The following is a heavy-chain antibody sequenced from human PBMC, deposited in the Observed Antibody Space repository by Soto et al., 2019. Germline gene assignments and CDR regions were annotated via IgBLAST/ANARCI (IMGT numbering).Heavy chain of an antibody. CDR2: ISSSSSTI. Sequence: PGGSLRLSCAASGFTFSSYSMNWVRQAPGKGLEWVSYISSSSSTIYYADSVKGRFTISRDNAKNSLYLQMNSLRAEDTAVYYCARVTMTTVTYFDYWGQGTLVTVSS. D-gene: IGHD4-17*01. CDR1: GFTFSSYS. CDR3: ARVTMTTVTYFDY. V-gene: IGHV3-48*01. J-gene: IGHJ4*02.